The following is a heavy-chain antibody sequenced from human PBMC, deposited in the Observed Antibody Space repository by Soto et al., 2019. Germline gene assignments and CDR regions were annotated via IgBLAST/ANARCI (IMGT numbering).Heavy chain of an antibody. CDR1: GFTFSSYG. CDR2: ISYDGSNK. D-gene: IGHD1-26*01. Sequence: QVQLVESGGGVVQPGRSLRLSCAASGFTFSSYGMHWVRQAPGKGLEWVAVISYDGSNKYYADSVKGRFTISRDNSKNTLYLQMNSLRAEDTAVYYCAKGYSGSYFDAFDIWGQGTMVTVYS. CDR3: AKGYSGSYFDAFDI. V-gene: IGHV3-30*18. J-gene: IGHJ3*02.